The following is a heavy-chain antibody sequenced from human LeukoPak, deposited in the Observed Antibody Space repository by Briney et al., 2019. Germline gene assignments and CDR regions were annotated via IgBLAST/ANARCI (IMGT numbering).Heavy chain of an antibody. J-gene: IGHJ6*03. CDR2: ISGSGGST. Sequence: PGGSLRLSCAASGFTFSTYSMNWVRQAPGKGLEWVSAISGSGGSTYYADSVKGRFTISRDNSKNTLYLQMNSLRAEDTAVYYCAIAPTPEDYYYYMDVWGKGTTVTVSS. CDR3: AIAPTPEDYYYYMDV. CDR1: GFTFSTYS. V-gene: IGHV3-23*01.